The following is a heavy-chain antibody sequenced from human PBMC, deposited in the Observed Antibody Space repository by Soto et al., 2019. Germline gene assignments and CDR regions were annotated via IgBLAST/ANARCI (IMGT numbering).Heavy chain of an antibody. CDR3: ARDRDPYTATPGYYYYGMDV. CDR2: INPNSGGT. Sequence: ASVKVSCKASGYTFTGYYMHWVRQAPGQGLEWMGWINPNSGGTNYARKFQGWVTMTRDTSISTAYMELSRLRSDDTAVYYCARDRDPYTATPGYYYYGMDVWGQGTTVTVSS. D-gene: IGHD5-18*01. CDR1: GYTFTGYY. J-gene: IGHJ6*02. V-gene: IGHV1-2*04.